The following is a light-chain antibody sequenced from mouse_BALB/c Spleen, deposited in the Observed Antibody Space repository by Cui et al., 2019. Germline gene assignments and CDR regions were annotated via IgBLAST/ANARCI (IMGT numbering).Light chain of an antibody. J-gene: IGKJ5*01. V-gene: IGKV6-23*01. CDR3: QQYSSYPLT. Sequence: DIVMTQSHKFMSTSVGDRVSITCKASQDVGTAVAWYQQKPGQSPKLLIYWASTRHTGVPDRFTGSGSGTDLTLTINNVQSEDLADYFCQQYSSYPLTFGAGTKLELK. CDR2: WAS. CDR1: QDVGTA.